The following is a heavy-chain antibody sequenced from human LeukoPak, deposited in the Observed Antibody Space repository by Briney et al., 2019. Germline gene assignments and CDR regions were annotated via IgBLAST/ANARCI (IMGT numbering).Heavy chain of an antibody. CDR2: IYSGGST. Sequence: PGGFLRLSCAASGFTVSSNYMSWVRQAPGKGLEWVSVIYSGGSTYYADSVKGRFTISRDNSKNTLYLQMNSLRAEDTAVYYCARERRWELLNDAFDIWGQGTMVTVSS. J-gene: IGHJ3*02. CDR3: ARERRWELLNDAFDI. D-gene: IGHD1-26*01. CDR1: GFTVSSNY. V-gene: IGHV3-53*01.